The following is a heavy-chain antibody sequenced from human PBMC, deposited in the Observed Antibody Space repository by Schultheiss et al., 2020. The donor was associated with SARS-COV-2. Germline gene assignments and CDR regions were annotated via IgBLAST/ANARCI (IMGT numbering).Heavy chain of an antibody. V-gene: IGHV4-34*01. CDR3: ARSETDTIALFDY. CDR1: GGSFSGYY. J-gene: IGHJ4*02. CDR2: INHSGST. Sequence: SQTLSLTCAVYGGSFSGYYWSWIRQPPGKGLEWIGEINHSGSTNYNPSLMSRVSISLDTSKNQFSLRLSSVTAADTAVYYCARSETDTIALFDYWGQGTLVTVSS. D-gene: IGHD5-24*01.